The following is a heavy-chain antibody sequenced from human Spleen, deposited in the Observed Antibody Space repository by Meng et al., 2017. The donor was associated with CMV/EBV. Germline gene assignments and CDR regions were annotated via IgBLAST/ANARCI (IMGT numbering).Heavy chain of an antibody. CDR2: ISYDGSNK. D-gene: IGHD6-13*01. J-gene: IGHJ4*02. Sequence: GGSLRLSCAASGFTFSSYAMHWVRQAPGKGLEWVAVISYDGSNKYYADSVKGRFTISRDNSKNTLYLQMNSLRAEDTAVYYCATYLYSSSWYGGFDYWGQGTLVTVSS. CDR1: GFTFSSYA. CDR3: ATYLYSSSWYGGFDY. V-gene: IGHV3-30*04.